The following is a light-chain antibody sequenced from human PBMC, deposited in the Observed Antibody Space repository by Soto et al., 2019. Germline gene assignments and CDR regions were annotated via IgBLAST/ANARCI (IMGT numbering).Light chain of an antibody. J-gene: IGLJ1*01. CDR1: SGHSSYA. CDR3: QTWGSGTSDV. V-gene: IGLV4-69*01. CDR2: VNSDGSH. Sequence: QLVLTQSPSASASLGASVKLTCTLSSGHSSYAIAWHQKQPEKGPRYLMKVNSDGSHSKGDGIPDRFSGSSSGAERYLTISSLQAEDEADYYCQTWGSGTSDVFGTGTKLTVL.